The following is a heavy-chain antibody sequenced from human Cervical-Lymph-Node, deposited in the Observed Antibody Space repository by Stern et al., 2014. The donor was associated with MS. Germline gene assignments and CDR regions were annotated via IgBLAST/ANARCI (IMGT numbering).Heavy chain of an antibody. CDR1: GFTFTSSA. CDR2: IVVGSGNT. V-gene: IGHV1-58*01. J-gene: IGHJ6*02. Sequence: VQLVQSGPEVKKPGTSVKVSCKASGFTFTSSAVQWVRQARGQRLEWIGWIVVGSGNTNYAQKFQERVTITRDMSTSTAYMELSSLRSEDTAVYYCAAEYHYYYGMDVWGQGTTVTVSS. CDR3: AAEYHYYYGMDV.